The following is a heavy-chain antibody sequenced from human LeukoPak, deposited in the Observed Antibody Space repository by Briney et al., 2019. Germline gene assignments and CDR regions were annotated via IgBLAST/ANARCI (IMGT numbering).Heavy chain of an antibody. CDR3: ARTLTTVTTFKY. CDR1: VYTXTGYY. J-gene: IGHJ4*02. D-gene: IGHD4-17*01. CDR2: INPNSGGT. V-gene: IGHV1-2*02. Sequence: ASVNVSCKASVYTXTGYYMHWVRQAPGQGLEWMGWINPNSGGTNYAQKFQGRVTMTRDTSISTAYMELSRLRSDDTAVYYCARTLTTVTTFKYWGQGTLVTVSS.